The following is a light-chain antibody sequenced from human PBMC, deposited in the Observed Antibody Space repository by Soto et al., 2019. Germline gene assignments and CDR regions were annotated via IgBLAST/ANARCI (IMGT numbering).Light chain of an antibody. CDR2: RAS. V-gene: IGKV3-20*01. CDR1: QSLSGNY. J-gene: IGKJ5*01. Sequence: PGTLSLSPGERATLSCKASQSLSGNYLAWYQQKPGQAPRVLIYRASIRATGIPARFSGSGSGTDFTLTISRLEPEDFVVYYCQQYGSSPLITFGQGTRLEIK. CDR3: QQYGSSPLIT.